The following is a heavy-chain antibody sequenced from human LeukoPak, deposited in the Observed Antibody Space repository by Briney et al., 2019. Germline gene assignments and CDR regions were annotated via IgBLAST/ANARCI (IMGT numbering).Heavy chain of an antibody. CDR1: GGSFSGYY. V-gene: IGHV4-34*01. CDR3: ARHSLWFGEFDP. J-gene: IGHJ5*02. D-gene: IGHD3-10*01. Sequence: SETLSLTCAVYGGSFSGYYWSWLRQPPGKGLEWIGEINHSGSTNYNPSLKSRVTISVDTSKNQFSLKLSSVTAADTAVYYCARHSLWFGEFDPWGQGTLVTGSS. CDR2: INHSGST.